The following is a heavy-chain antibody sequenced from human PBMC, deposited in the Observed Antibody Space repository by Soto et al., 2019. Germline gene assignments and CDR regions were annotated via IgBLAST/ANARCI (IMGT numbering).Heavy chain of an antibody. Sequence: QVQLVQSGAEVKKPGSSVKVSCKASGGTFSSYAISWVRQAPGQGLEWMGGIIPIFGTANYAQKFQGRVTITADKSTSTAYMELSSLRSEDTAVYYCARTEVVTAIQACYGMDVWGQGTTVTVSS. D-gene: IGHD2-21*02. CDR1: GGTFSSYA. CDR3: ARTEVVTAIQACYGMDV. V-gene: IGHV1-69*06. CDR2: IIPIFGTA. J-gene: IGHJ6*02.